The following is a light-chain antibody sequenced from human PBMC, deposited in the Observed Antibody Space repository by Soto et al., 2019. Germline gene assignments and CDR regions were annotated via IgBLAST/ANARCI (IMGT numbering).Light chain of an antibody. V-gene: IGKV3-20*01. J-gene: IGKJ1*01. Sequence: EIVLAQSPGTLSLSPGERATLSCRASQTISSRYLTWYQQKSGQVPTLLIYGASSRATGIPDRFSGSGSGTDFTLTISRLEPEDVAVYSCHHSGNSHGTFGQGTKVEIK. CDR3: HHSGNSHGT. CDR2: GAS. CDR1: QTISSRY.